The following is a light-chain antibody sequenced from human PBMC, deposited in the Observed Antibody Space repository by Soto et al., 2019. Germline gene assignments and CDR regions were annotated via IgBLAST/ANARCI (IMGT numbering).Light chain of an antibody. V-gene: IGKV3-20*01. CDR2: RAS. Sequence: EIVLTQSPGTLSLSPGERATLSCRASQSVSSSYLAWYQQKPGQAPRLLIYRASSRATGIPDRFSGSGSGTDFTLPISRLAPEDFAMYYCQQYGTSPTFGGGTEVEIK. CDR3: QQYGTSPT. CDR1: QSVSSSY. J-gene: IGKJ4*01.